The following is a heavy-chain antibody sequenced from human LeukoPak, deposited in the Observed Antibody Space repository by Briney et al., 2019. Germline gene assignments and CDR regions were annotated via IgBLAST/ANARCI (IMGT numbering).Heavy chain of an antibody. D-gene: IGHD2-21*02. Sequence: PGGSLRLSCAASGFTFSSYVMHWVRQAPGKGLEWVALISSDENNKYHADSVRGRFTISRDNSKNTLFLQMNSLRPEDTAVYYCASKWFCGGDRYYQIDFWGQGTLVAVSS. CDR3: ASKWFCGGDRYYQIDF. J-gene: IGHJ4*02. V-gene: IGHV3-30*03. CDR2: ISSDENNK. CDR1: GFTFSSYV.